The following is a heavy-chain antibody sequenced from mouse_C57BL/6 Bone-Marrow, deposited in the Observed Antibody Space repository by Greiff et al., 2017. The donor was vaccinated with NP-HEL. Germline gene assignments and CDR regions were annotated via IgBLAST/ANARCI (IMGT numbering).Heavy chain of an antibody. Sequence: DVQLQESGPGLVKPSQSLSLTCSVTGYSITSGYYWNWIRQFPGNKLEWMGYISYDGSNNYNPSLKNRISITRDTSKNQFFLKLNSVTTEDTATYYCARKGKGSWYFDVWGTGTTVTVSS. V-gene: IGHV3-6*01. CDR1: GYSITSGYY. CDR3: ARKGKGSWYFDV. CDR2: ISYDGSN. D-gene: IGHD3-3*01. J-gene: IGHJ1*03.